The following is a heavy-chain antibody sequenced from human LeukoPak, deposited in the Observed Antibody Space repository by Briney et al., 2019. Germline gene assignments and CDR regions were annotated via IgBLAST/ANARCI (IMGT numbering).Heavy chain of an antibody. V-gene: IGHV3-23*01. J-gene: IGHJ3*02. D-gene: IGHD6-25*01. Sequence: GGSLRLSCAASGFTFNNFALHWVRQAPGKGLEWVSGISGPATTPYYADSVKGRFTISRDNSRNTLYLQMNSLRAEDTAVYYCAKPGGPGIAARGAFDIWGQGTMVTVSS. CDR3: AKPGGPGIAARGAFDI. CDR2: ISGPATTP. CDR1: GFTFNNFA.